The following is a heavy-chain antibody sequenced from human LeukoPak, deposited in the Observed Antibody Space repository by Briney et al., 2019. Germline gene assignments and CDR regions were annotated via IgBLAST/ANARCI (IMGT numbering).Heavy chain of an antibody. J-gene: IGHJ3*02. CDR2: IYYSGST. Sequence: PSQTLSLTCTVSGGSISSGDYYWSWIRQPPGKGLEWIGYIYYSGSTYYNPSLKSRVTISVDTSKNQFSLKLSSVTAADTAVYYCASAPTTGRYAFDIWGQGTMVTVSS. CDR1: GGSISSGDYY. CDR3: ASAPTTGRYAFDI. V-gene: IGHV4-30-4*01. D-gene: IGHD3-10*01.